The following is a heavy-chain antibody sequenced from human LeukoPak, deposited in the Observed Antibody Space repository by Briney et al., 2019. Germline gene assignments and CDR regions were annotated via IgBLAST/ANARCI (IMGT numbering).Heavy chain of an antibody. CDR1: GGSFSGYY. CDR3: ARTTYSSSWYDWYFDL. CDR2: INHSGST. Sequence: PSETLSLTCAVYGGSFSGYYWSWIRQPPGKGLEWIGEINHSGSTNYNPSLKSRVTMSVDTSKNQFSLKLSSVTAADTAVYYCARTTYSSSWYDWYFDLWGRGTLVTVSS. V-gene: IGHV4-34*01. D-gene: IGHD6-13*01. J-gene: IGHJ2*01.